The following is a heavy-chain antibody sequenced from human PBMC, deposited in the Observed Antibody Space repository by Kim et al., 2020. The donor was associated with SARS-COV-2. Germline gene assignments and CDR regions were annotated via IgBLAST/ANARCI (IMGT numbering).Heavy chain of an antibody. CDR1: GGSISSSSYY. V-gene: IGHV4-39*01. CDR2: IYYSGST. CDR3: ARHLGYCSSTSCYGWFDP. Sequence: SETLSLTCTVSGGSISSSSYYWGWIRQPPGKGLEWIGSIYYSGSTYYNPSLKSRVTISVDTSKNQFSLKLSSVTAADTAVYYCARHLGYCSSTSCYGWFDPWGQGTLVTSPQ. D-gene: IGHD2-2*01. J-gene: IGHJ5*02.